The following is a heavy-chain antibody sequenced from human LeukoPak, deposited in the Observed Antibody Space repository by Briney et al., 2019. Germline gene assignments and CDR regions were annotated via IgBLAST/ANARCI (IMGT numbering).Heavy chain of an antibody. CDR1: GFTVTSNY. CDR3: ADAFDI. J-gene: IGHJ3*02. Sequence: PGGSLRLSCAASGFTVTSNYMSWVRQAPGKGLEWVSLIYTGGNTCYADSVKGRFTISRDNSKISLYLQMNSLRAEDTAVYYCADAFDIWGRGTMVTVSS. CDR2: IYTGGNT. V-gene: IGHV3-53*01.